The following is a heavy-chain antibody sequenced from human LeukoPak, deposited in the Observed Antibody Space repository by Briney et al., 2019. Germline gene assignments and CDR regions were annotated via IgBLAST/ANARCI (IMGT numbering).Heavy chain of an antibody. D-gene: IGHD3-22*01. CDR2: ISYDGSNK. CDR3: AKDHYDSSVLLY. Sequence: GRSLRLSCAASGFTLSSYGMHSVRQAPGKGVGWVAVISYDGSNKYYADSVKGRFTISRDNSKNTLYLQMNSLRAEDTAGYYCAKDHYDSSVLLYWGQGTLVTVSS. J-gene: IGHJ4*02. V-gene: IGHV3-30*18. CDR1: GFTLSSYG.